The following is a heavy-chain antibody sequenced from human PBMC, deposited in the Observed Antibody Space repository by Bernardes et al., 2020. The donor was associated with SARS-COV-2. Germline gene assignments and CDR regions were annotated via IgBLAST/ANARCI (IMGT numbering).Heavy chain of an antibody. V-gene: IGHV1-2*02. D-gene: IGHD2-2*01. CDR2: INPNSGGT. CDR1: GYTFTGYY. CDR3: ARVGYCSSTSCHRTYYYYGMDV. J-gene: IGHJ6*02. Sequence: ASMKVSCKASGYTFTGYYMHWVRQAPGQGLEWMGWINPNSGGTNYAQKFQGRVTMTRDTSISTAYMELSRLRSDDTAVYYCARVGYCSSTSCHRTYYYYGMDVWGQGTTVTVSS.